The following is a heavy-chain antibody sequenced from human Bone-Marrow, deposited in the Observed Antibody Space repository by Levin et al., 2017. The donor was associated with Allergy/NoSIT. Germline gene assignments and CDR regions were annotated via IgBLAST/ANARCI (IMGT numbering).Heavy chain of an antibody. D-gene: IGHD1-26*01. Sequence: PGGSLRLSCAASGFTFSAFGMHWVRQAPGRGLEWVAVIWYDGSHKFYADSVKGRFTISRDNSTNTLYLQMNSLRAEDTAVYYCTRDRGEWGQFYFDYWGQGILVTVSS. J-gene: IGHJ4*02. CDR2: IWYDGSHK. CDR1: GFTFSAFG. V-gene: IGHV3-33*01. CDR3: TRDRGEWGQFYFDY.